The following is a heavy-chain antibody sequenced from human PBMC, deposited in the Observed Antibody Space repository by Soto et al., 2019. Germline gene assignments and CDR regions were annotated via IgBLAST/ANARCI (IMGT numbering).Heavy chain of an antibody. CDR2: ISYDGSNK. D-gene: IGHD3-10*01. Sequence: GGSLRLSCAASGFTFSSYAMHWVRQAPGKGLEWVAVISYDGSNKYYADSVKGRFTISRDNSKNTLYLQMNSLRAEDTAVYYCARGRDASPGLMDVWGQGTTVTVSS. CDR3: ARGRDASPGLMDV. V-gene: IGHV3-30-3*01. CDR1: GFTFSSYA. J-gene: IGHJ6*02.